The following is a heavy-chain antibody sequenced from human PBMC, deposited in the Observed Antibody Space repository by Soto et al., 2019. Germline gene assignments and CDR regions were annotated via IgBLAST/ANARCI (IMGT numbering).Heavy chain of an antibody. CDR3: ARHPGGRGYYYGMDV. V-gene: IGHV1-69*13. CDR1: GGTFSSYA. J-gene: IGHJ6*02. Sequence: SVKVSCKASGGTFSSYAISWVRQAPGQRLEWMGGIIPIFGTANYAQKFQGRVTINADESTSTAYMELSSLRSEDTVLYYCARHPGGRGYYYGMDVWGHGTTVTVSS. D-gene: IGHD2-15*01. CDR2: IIPIFGTA.